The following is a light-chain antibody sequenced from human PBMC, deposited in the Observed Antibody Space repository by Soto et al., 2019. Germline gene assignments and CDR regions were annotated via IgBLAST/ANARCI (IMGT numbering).Light chain of an antibody. CDR2: DTS. Sequence: QAVVTQEPSLTVSPGGTVTLTCGSSTGAVTSGHYPYWFQQKPGQAPRTLIYDTSNKHSWTPARFSGSLLGGKAALTLSGAQPEDEAEYYCLRSYSGPRAGVIFGGGTKLTVL. CDR1: TGAVTSGHY. V-gene: IGLV7-46*01. CDR3: LRSYSGPRAGVI. J-gene: IGLJ2*01.